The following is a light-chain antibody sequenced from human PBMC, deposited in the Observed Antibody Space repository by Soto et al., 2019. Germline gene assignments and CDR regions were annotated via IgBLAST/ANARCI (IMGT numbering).Light chain of an antibody. Sequence: EIVLTQSRASLSLSPGERATLACRASQSVSTYLAWYQQKPGQAPRLLIYDVSNRATGIPARFSGSGSGTDFTLTISGLEPEDFAVYYCQQRTDWPITFGQGTRLEI. CDR3: QQRTDWPIT. V-gene: IGKV3-11*01. J-gene: IGKJ5*01. CDR2: DVS. CDR1: QSVSTY.